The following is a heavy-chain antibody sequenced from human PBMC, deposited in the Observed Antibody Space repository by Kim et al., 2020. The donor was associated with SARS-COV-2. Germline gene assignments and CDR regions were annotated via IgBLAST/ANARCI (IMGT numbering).Heavy chain of an antibody. CDR3: ARAPELQLVLPSRDWSYYYYYGMDV. Sequence: SVKVSCKASGGTFSSYAISWVRQAPGQGLEWMGGIIPIFGTANYAQKFQGRVTITADESTSTAYMELSSLRSEDTAVYYCARAPELQLVLPSRDWSYYYYYGMDVWGQGTTVTVSS. J-gene: IGHJ6*02. CDR1: GGTFSSYA. V-gene: IGHV1-69*13. D-gene: IGHD6-13*01. CDR2: IIPIFGTA.